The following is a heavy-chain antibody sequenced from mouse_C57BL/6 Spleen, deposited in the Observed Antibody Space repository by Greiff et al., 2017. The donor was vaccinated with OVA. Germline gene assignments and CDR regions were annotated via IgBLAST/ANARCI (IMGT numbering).Heavy chain of an antibody. CDR2: ISDGGSYT. Sequence: EVMLVESGGGLVKPGGSLKLSCAASGFTFSSYAMSWVRQTPEKRLEWVATISDGGSYTYYPDNVKGRFTISRDNAKNNLYLQMSHLKSEDTAMYYCARGYSNYEGAMDYWGQGTSVTVSS. V-gene: IGHV5-4*03. CDR1: GFTFSSYA. J-gene: IGHJ4*01. D-gene: IGHD2-5*01. CDR3: ARGYSNYEGAMDY.